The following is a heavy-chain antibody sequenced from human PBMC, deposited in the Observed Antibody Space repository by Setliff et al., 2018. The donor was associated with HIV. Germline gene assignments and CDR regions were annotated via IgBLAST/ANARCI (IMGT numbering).Heavy chain of an antibody. J-gene: IGHJ6*02. V-gene: IGHV1-18*01. D-gene: IGHD6-6*01. Sequence: ASVKVSCKASGYTFSSYGISWVRQAPGQGLEWMGWVSVYNGKTDYAQKLQGRVTMTTDTSTSTAYMELRSLRSDDTAVYYCARRRASLLYYYYGMDVWGQGTTVTVSS. CDR3: ARRRASLLYYYYGMDV. CDR2: VSVYNGKT. CDR1: GYTFSSYG.